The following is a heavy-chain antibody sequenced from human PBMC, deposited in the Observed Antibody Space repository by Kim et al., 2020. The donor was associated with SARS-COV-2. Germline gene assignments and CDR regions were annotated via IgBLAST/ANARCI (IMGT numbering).Heavy chain of an antibody. Sequence: GGSLRLSCAASGFTFSGYAISWVRQVPGKGLEWVSTIDHSGGATYYAESVKGRFTISRDNSKNTLYLLMNTLRAEDTAVYYCAKGNSPGGAAGGHWGQVT. J-gene: IGHJ4*02. CDR2: IDHSGGAT. D-gene: IGHD3-16*01. CDR3: AKGNSPGGAAGGH. CDR1: GFTFSGYA. V-gene: IGHV3-23*01.